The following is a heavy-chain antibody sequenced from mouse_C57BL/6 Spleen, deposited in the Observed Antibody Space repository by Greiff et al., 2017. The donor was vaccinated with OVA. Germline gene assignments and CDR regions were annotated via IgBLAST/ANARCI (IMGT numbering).Heavy chain of an antibody. J-gene: IGHJ1*03. CDR3: ARGTTVVAWDWYFDV. CDR1: GYTFTSYW. CDR2: IDPSDSYT. D-gene: IGHD1-1*01. Sequence: QVQLQQPGAELVMPGASVKLSCKASGYTFTSYWMHWVKQRPGQGLEWIGEIDPSDSYTNYNQKFKGKSTLTVDKSSSTAYMQLSSLTSEDSAVYYCARGTTVVAWDWYFDVWGTGTTVTVSS. V-gene: IGHV1-69*01.